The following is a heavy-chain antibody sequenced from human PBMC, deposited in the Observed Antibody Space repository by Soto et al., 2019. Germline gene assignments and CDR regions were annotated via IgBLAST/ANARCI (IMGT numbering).Heavy chain of an antibody. CDR3: ARGGQDFWSSPFDY. V-gene: IGHV4-4*07. CDR1: GGSISNCC. CDR2: IKNSRST. Sequence: PSETLSLTCTASGGSISNCCCSWVRQPAGKGLEWVGRIKNSRSTNHKPSVTRGNTRSADTRSNQISTKLNPMTGPNTAEQDCARGGQDFWSSPFDYWGQGALVTAPQ. J-gene: IGHJ4*02. D-gene: IGHD3-3*01.